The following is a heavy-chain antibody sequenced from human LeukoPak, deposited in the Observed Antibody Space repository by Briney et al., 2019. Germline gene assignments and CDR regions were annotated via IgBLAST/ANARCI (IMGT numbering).Heavy chain of an antibody. J-gene: IGHJ3*02. Sequence: ASVKVSCKASGYTFTSYYMHWVRQAPGQGLEWMGIINPSGGSTSYAQKFQGRVTMTRDMSTSTDYMELRSLRSDDTAVYYCARDGVAIAVAGYAFDIWGQGTMVTVSS. D-gene: IGHD6-19*01. CDR1: GYTFTSYY. V-gene: IGHV1-46*01. CDR3: ARDGVAIAVAGYAFDI. CDR2: INPSGGST.